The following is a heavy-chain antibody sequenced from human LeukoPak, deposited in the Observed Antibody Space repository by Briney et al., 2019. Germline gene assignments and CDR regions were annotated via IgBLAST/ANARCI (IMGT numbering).Heavy chain of an antibody. D-gene: IGHD6-13*01. CDR3: ARRIAAAGRTFDY. Sequence: SETLSLTCTVSGGSISSSSYYWGWIRQPPGKGLEWIGGIYYSGSTYYNPSLKSRVTISVDTSKNQFSLKLSSVTAADTAVYYCARRIAAAGRTFDYWGQGTLVTVSS. CDR2: IYYSGST. J-gene: IGHJ4*02. V-gene: IGHV4-39*01. CDR1: GGSISSSSYY.